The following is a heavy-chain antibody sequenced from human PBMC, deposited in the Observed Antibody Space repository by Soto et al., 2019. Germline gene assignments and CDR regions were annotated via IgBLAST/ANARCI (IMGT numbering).Heavy chain of an antibody. Sequence: QVQLVQSGAEVKKPGSSVKVSCKASGGTFSSYAISWVRQAPGQGLEWMGGIIPIFGTANYAQKFQGRVTXXAXEXXSTAYMELSSLRSEDTAVYYCARDQVVGASDAFDIWGQGTMVTVSS. D-gene: IGHD1-26*01. J-gene: IGHJ3*02. V-gene: IGHV1-69*12. CDR1: GGTFSSYA. CDR3: ARDQVVGASDAFDI. CDR2: IIPIFGTA.